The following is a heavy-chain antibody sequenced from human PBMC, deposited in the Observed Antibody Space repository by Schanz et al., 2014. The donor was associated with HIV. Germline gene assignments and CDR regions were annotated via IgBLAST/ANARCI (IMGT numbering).Heavy chain of an antibody. Sequence: EVQLVESGGGVVQPGGSLRLSCAASGFSVSGYYMDWVRQAPGKGLEWVSVIYSGDTTNYADSVKGRFTISRDDSKNTLYLQMNSLRAEDTAVYYCARDRCNGGSCGLGYWGQGTLVTVSS. CDR2: IYSGDTT. J-gene: IGHJ4*02. CDR1: GFSVSGYY. CDR3: ARDRCNGGSCGLGY. V-gene: IGHV3-53*01. D-gene: IGHD2-15*01.